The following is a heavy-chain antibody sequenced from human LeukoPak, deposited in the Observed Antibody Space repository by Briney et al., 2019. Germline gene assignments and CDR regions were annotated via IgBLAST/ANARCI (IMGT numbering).Heavy chain of an antibody. J-gene: IGHJ4*02. Sequence: SETLSLTCTVSGGSISSYYWSWIRQPPGKVLEWIGYIYYSGSTNYNPSLKSRVTISVDTSKNQFSLMLSSVTAADTAVYYCARGRFLDYYDSSGYYYAGLDYWGQGTLVTVSS. CDR1: GGSISSYY. D-gene: IGHD3-22*01. CDR2: IYYSGST. V-gene: IGHV4-59*12. CDR3: ARGRFLDYYDSSGYYYAGLDY.